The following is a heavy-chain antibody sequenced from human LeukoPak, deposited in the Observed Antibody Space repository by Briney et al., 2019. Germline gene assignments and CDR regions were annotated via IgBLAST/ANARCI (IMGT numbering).Heavy chain of an antibody. CDR1: GFTFSSYG. J-gene: IGHJ4*02. Sequence: GGSLRLSCTASGFTFSSYGMHWVRQAPGKGLEWVAVIWYDGSNKYYADSVKGRFTISRDNSKNTLYLQMNSLRAEDTAVYYCARATMDTALAFDYWGQGTLVTVSS. D-gene: IGHD5-18*01. CDR2: IWYDGSNK. V-gene: IGHV3-33*01. CDR3: ARATMDTALAFDY.